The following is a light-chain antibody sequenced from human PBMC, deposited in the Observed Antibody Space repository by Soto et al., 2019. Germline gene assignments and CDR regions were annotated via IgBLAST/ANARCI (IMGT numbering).Light chain of an antibody. CDR2: DAS. J-gene: IGKJ4*01. CDR1: QTVRNNY. Sequence: EFVLTQSPGTLSLSPVERATLSCMASQTVRNNYLAWYQQKPGQAPRLLIYDASSRATGIPDRFSGGGSGTDFTLTISRLEPEDFAVYYCQQRSNWPLLTFGGGTKVDIK. V-gene: IGKV3D-20*02. CDR3: QQRSNWPLLT.